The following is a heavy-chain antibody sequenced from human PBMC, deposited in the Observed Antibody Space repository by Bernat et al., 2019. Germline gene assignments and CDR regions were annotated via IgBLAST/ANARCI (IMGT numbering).Heavy chain of an antibody. CDR1: GFTFSSYA. D-gene: IGHD3-9*01. CDR3: AKAKYYDILTGYDAFDI. CDR2: IGGSGGST. J-gene: IGHJ3*02. Sequence: EVQLLESGGGLVQPGGSLRLSCAASGFTFSSYAMSWVRQAPGKGLEWVSAIGGSGGSTYYADSVKGRFTISRDNSKKTLNLQMNSLRAEDTAVYYCAKAKYYDILTGYDAFDIWGQGTMVTVSS. V-gene: IGHV3-23*01.